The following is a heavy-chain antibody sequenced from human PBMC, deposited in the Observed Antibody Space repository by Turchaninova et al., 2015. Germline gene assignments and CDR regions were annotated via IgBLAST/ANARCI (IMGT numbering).Heavy chain of an antibody. CDR1: GFSLSTSGVG. CDR3: AHLIRSHLLYY. CDR2: MYWDDDK. Sequence: QITLKESGPTLVKPTPTLTLTCTFSGFSLSTSGVGVGWIRQPPGKAMEWVALMYWDDDKRYSPSLKSRLTITKDTSKNQMVLIMTNMDPVDTATYSCAHLIRSHLLYYWGQGTLVTVSS. J-gene: IGHJ4*02. D-gene: IGHD2-2*01. V-gene: IGHV2-5*02.